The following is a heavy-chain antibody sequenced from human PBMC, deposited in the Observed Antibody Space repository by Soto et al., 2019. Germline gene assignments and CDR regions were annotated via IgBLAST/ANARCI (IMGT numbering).Heavy chain of an antibody. CDR2: INHSGTT. CDR1: GGPFTNYY. J-gene: IGHJ4*02. D-gene: IGHD3-9*01. Sequence: SETLSLTCAVYGGPFTNYYWSWIRQSPGKGLEWIGEINHSGTTNYNPSLKSRVTISVDTSKNQFYLNLNSVTAADTAIYYCARDYYDVLTENIVYFASWGQGTLVTVSS. CDR3: ARDYYDVLTENIVYFAS. V-gene: IGHV4-34*01.